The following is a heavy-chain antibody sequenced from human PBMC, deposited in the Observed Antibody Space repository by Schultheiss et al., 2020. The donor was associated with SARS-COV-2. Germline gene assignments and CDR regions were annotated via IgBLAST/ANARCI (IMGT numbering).Heavy chain of an antibody. CDR3: ARDQVYGSGTAIRYYFDY. J-gene: IGHJ4*02. V-gene: IGHV4-34*11. CDR1: GGSFSGYY. D-gene: IGHD3-10*01. CDR2: IYYSGST. Sequence: SQTLSLTCTVYGGSFSGYYWGWIRQPPGKGLEWIGSIYYSGSTNYNPSLKSRVTISVDTSKNQFSLKLSSVTAADTAVYYCARDQVYGSGTAIRYYFDYWGQGTLVTVSS.